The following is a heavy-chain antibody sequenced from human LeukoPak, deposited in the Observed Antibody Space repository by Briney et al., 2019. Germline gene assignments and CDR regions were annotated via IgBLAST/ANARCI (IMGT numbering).Heavy chain of an antibody. CDR1: GLTFIA. CDR3: AKWFRGSGSDRFYDK. J-gene: IGHJ4*02. CDR2: INSVDTT. D-gene: IGHD3-10*01. V-gene: IGHV3-23*01. Sequence: GGSLRLSCAASGLTFIAVDWVRQAPGLGLEWVSTINSVDTTYYSESVRRRFTVSRDKSKNTAYLHMNSLRAEDTAVYHCAKWFRGSGSDRFYDKWGQGTLVTVSS.